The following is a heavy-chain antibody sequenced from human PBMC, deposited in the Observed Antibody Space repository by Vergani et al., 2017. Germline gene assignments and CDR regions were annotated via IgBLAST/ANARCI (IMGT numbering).Heavy chain of an antibody. V-gene: IGHV4-59*01. CDR3: GRGAEGTRYYYMDV. D-gene: IGHD4-23*01. CDR2: IYYSGST. CDR1: GGSISSYY. J-gene: IGHJ6*03. Sequence: QVQLQQWGAGLLKPSETLSLTCAVYGGSISSYYWSWIRQPPGKGLEWIGYIYYSGSTNYNPSLKSRVTISVDTSKNQFSLKLSSVTAADTAMYYCGRGAEGTRYYYMDVWGKGTTVTVSS.